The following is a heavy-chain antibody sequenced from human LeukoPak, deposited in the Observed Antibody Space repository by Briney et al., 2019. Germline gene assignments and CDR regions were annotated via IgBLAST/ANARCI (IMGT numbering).Heavy chain of an antibody. V-gene: IGHV3-23*01. CDR2: ISGTT. CDR1: GFTFSSYA. Sequence: GGSLRLSCAASGFTFSSYAMNWVRQAPGKGLEGVSTISGTTYYADSLKGLFSISRDASQNMLFLQMDNLRADDTAVYYCAKILNAMYFDLWGRGTLVTVSS. CDR3: AKILNAMYFDL. D-gene: IGHD2-2*01. J-gene: IGHJ2*01.